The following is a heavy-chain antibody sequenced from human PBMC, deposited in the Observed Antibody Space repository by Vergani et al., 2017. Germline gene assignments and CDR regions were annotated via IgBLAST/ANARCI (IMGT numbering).Heavy chain of an antibody. D-gene: IGHD3-10*01. Sequence: EVQLVESGGGLVQPGGSLRLSCAASGFTFSSYSMNWVRQAPGKGLEWVGRIKSKTDGGTTDYAAPVKGRFTISRDDSKNTLYLQMNSLKTEDTAVYYCXTGAITMVRGVGYYYMDVWGKGTTVTVSS. CDR2: IKSKTDGGTT. V-gene: IGHV3-15*07. J-gene: IGHJ6*03. CDR1: GFTFSSYS. CDR3: XTGAITMVRGVGYYYMDV.